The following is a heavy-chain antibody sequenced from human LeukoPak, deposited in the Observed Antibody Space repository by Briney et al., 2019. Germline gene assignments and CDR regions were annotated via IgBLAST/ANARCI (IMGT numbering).Heavy chain of an antibody. CDR2: ISSSSTYI. V-gene: IGHV3-21*01. J-gene: IGHJ3*02. Sequence: GGSLRLSCAASGFIFSAYSMNWVRQAPGKGLEWVSSISSSSTYIYYADSVKGRFTISRDNAQNSLYLQMNSLRAEDTAVYYCAKIPDAFDIWGQGTMVTVSS. CDR3: AKIPDAFDI. D-gene: IGHD2-2*02. CDR1: GFIFSAYS.